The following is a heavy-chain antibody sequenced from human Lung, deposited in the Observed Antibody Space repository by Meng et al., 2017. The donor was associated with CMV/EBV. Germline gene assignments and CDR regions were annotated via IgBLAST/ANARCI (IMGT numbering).Heavy chain of an antibody. Sequence: SGYTLTGYSVTGVRQAPGKGLQWVGWINAYNINTNYEQKLKGRVTRTTETSTRTAYRELRSLRSDDTAIYYGARARFYDTTANWFDPWGQGTLVTVSS. J-gene: IGHJ5*02. CDR2: INAYNINT. CDR1: GYTLTGYS. V-gene: IGHV1-18*01. CDR3: ARARFYDTTANWFDP. D-gene: IGHD2/OR15-2a*01.